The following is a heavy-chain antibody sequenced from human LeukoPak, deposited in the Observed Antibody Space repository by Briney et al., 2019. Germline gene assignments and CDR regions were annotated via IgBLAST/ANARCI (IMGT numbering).Heavy chain of an antibody. Sequence: ASVQVSCQASGCTFPVYYMHWVRQAPGQGREWMGWINPNSGGTNYAQKFQGRVTMTRDTSISTAYMELSRLRSDDTAVYYCARPLYNWNDEYFDYWGQGTLVTVSS. CDR3: ARPLYNWNDEYFDY. D-gene: IGHD1-1*01. CDR1: GCTFPVYY. J-gene: IGHJ4*02. V-gene: IGHV1-2*02. CDR2: INPNSGGT.